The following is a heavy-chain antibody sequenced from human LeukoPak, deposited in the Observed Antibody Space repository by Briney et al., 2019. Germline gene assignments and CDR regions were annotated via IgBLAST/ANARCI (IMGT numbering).Heavy chain of an antibody. CDR1: GFTFSSYG. CDR2: IWYGGSNK. CDR3: AKERTLRASSSWPAPADY. J-gene: IGHJ4*02. D-gene: IGHD6-13*01. Sequence: QTGGSLRLSCAASGFTFSSYGMHWVRQAPGKGLEWVAVIWYGGSNKYYADSVKGRFTISRDNSKNTLYLQMNSLRAEDTAVYYCAKERTLRASSSWPAPADYWGQGTLVTVSS. V-gene: IGHV3-30*02.